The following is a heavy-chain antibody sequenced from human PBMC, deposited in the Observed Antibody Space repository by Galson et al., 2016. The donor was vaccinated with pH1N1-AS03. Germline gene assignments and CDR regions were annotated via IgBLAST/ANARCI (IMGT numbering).Heavy chain of an antibody. CDR2: IYWNDNK. V-gene: IGHV2-5*01. J-gene: IGHJ4*02. CDR3: ERRSWDPKEGFDY. CDR1: GFSLTTGGVG. D-gene: IGHD1-26*01. Sequence: PALVKPTQTLTLTCTISGFSLTTGGVGVAWVRQPPGKALEWLAHIYWNDNKLYMPSLKTRLTITKNTSKNQVVHSMTNMYPTDTATYYCERRSWDPKEGFDYWGQGTLVTVSS.